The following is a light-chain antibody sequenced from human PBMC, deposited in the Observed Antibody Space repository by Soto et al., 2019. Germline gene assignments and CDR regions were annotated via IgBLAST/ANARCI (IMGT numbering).Light chain of an antibody. V-gene: IGKV3-20*01. CDR2: DTS. CDR1: QSVSIH. CDR3: QQYGSSGT. Sequence: DIVLTQSPATLSLSPGERATLSCRASQSVSIHLAWYQQKGGQAPRLLIYDTSNRATGIPDRFSGSGSGTDFTLTISRLEPEDFAVYYCQQYGSSGTFGQGTKVDIK. J-gene: IGKJ1*01.